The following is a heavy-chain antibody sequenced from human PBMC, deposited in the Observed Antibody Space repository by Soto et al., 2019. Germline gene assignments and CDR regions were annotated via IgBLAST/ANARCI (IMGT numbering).Heavy chain of an antibody. CDR3: ARDFACSGGSCPPYFDY. Sequence: EVQLVESGGGLVQPGGSLRLSCAASGFTFSSYWMSWVRQAPGKGLEWVANIKQDGSEKYYEDSVKGRFTISRDNAKNSLYLQMNSLRAEDTAVYYCARDFACSGGSCPPYFDYWGQGTLVTVSS. J-gene: IGHJ4*02. CDR1: GFTFSSYW. V-gene: IGHV3-7*01. CDR2: IKQDGSEK. D-gene: IGHD2-15*01.